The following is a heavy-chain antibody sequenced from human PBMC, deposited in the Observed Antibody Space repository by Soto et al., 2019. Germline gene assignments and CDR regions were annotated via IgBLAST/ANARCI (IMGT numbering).Heavy chain of an antibody. Sequence: EVQLLESGGGLVQPGGSLRLSCAASGFSSGTYAMSWVRQAPGKGLEWVSAITGTGAHTYYTDSVKGRFTISRDNSKKTLYLQMNSLRAEDTAVYYCAKGNGGGYFDLWGRGNLVTVSS. V-gene: IGHV3-23*01. CDR1: GFSSGTYA. D-gene: IGHD2-21*01. CDR3: AKGNGGGYFDL. J-gene: IGHJ2*01. CDR2: ITGTGAHT.